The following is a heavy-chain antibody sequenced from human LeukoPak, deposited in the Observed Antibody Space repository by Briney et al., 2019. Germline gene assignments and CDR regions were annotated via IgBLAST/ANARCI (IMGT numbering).Heavy chain of an antibody. J-gene: IGHJ6*02. Sequence: GGSLRLSCAASGFTFSSYGMHWVRQAPGKGLEWVAFIRYDGSSKFYADSVKARFTISRDNSENTVHLQMSSLRVEDTALYYCAKDPYYGSGSYRYYYYGMDVWGQGTTVTVSS. D-gene: IGHD3-10*01. V-gene: IGHV3-30*02. CDR1: GFTFSSYG. CDR2: IRYDGSSK. CDR3: AKDPYYGSGSYRYYYYGMDV.